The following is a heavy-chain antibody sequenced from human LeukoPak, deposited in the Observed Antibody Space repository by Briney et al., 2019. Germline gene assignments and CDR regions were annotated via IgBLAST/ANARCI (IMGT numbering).Heavy chain of an antibody. CDR1: GFTFSSYN. J-gene: IGHJ5*02. Sequence: GGSLRLSCAASGFTFSSYNMNWVRQAPGKGLEWVSYISSSGSTIYHADSVKGRFTISRDNAKNSLYLQMNSLRAEDTAVYYCARREYCSGGSCKGFDPWGQGTLVTVSS. CDR3: ARREYCSGGSCKGFDP. D-gene: IGHD2-15*01. V-gene: IGHV3-48*04. CDR2: ISSSGSTI.